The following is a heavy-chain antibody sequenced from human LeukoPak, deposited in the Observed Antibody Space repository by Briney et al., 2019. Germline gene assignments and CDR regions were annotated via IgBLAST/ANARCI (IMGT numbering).Heavy chain of an antibody. CDR1: GGSISSGSYY. J-gene: IGHJ4*02. CDR3: ARDKVTTVTTADY. V-gene: IGHV4-61*02. Sequence: SETLSLTCTVSGGSISSGSYYWSWIRQPAGKGLEWIGRIYTSGSTNYNPSLKSRVTISVDTSKNQFSLKLSSVTAADTAVYYCARDKVTTVTTADYWGQGTLVTVSS. D-gene: IGHD4-17*01. CDR2: IYTSGST.